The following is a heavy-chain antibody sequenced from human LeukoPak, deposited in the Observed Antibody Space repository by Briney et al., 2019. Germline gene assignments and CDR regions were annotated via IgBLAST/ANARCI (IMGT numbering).Heavy chain of an antibody. J-gene: IGHJ4*02. V-gene: IGHV1-69*05. CDR2: IIPIFGTA. Sequence: ASVKVSCKASGGTFSSYAISWVRQAPGQGLEWMERIIPIFGTANYAQKFQGRVTITTDESTSTAYMELSSLRSEDTAVYYCAREGYDYVWGSTKSFDYWGQGTLVTVSS. D-gene: IGHD3-16*01. CDR1: GGTFSSYA. CDR3: AREGYDYVWGSTKSFDY.